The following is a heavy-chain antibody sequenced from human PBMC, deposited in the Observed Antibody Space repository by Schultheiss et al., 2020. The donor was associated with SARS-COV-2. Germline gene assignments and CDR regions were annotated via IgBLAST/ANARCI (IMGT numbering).Heavy chain of an antibody. V-gene: IGHV4-34*01. CDR1: GGSFSGYY. J-gene: IGHJ2*01. Sequence: SETLSLTCAVYGGSFSGYYWSWIRQPPGKGLEWIGSIYYSGSTYYNPSLKSRVTISVDTSKNQFSLKLSSVTAADTAVYYCARRVGCSSTSCYIRYWYFDLWGRGTLVTVSS. CDR3: ARRVGCSSTSCYIRYWYFDL. D-gene: IGHD2-2*02. CDR2: IYYSGST.